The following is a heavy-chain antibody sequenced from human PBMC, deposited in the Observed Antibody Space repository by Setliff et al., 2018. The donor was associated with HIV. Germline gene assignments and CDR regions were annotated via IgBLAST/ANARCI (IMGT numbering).Heavy chain of an antibody. CDR1: GDTNPSDA. J-gene: IGHJ3*02. V-gene: IGHV1-18*01. CDR2: ISGYNGNT. Sequence: ASVKVSCKASGDTNPSDAISWVRQAPGQGLEWMGWISGYNGNTKYAQIMQGRVTMTTDTSTTTAYMELRSLRSDDTAVYYCATITGGGTGAFDIWGQGTMVTV. CDR3: ATITGGGTGAFDI. D-gene: IGHD6-19*01.